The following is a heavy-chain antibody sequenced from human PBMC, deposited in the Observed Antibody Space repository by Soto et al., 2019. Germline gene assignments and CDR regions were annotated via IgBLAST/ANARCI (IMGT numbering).Heavy chain of an antibody. Sequence: GGSLRLSCAASGFTFSSYAMSWVRQAPGKGLEWVSAISGSGGSTYYADSVKGRFTISRDNSKNTLYLQMNSLRAEDTAVYYCAKGLAVDGNLVYYYYGMDVWGQGTTVTVSS. CDR1: GFTFSSYA. CDR2: ISGSGGST. CDR3: AKGLAVDGNLVYYYYGMDV. V-gene: IGHV3-23*01. D-gene: IGHD6-19*01. J-gene: IGHJ6*02.